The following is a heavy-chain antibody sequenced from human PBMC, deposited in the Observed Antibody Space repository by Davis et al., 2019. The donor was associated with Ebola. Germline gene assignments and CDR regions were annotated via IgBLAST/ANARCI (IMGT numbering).Heavy chain of an antibody. Sequence: MPSETLSLTCAVYGGSFSGYYWSWIRQPPGKGLEWIGEINHSGSTNYNPSLKSRVTISVDTSKNQFSLKLSSVTAADTAVYYRARYVLPPHYGMDVWGQGTTVTVSS. CDR1: GGSFSGYY. D-gene: IGHD1-14*01. V-gene: IGHV4-34*01. J-gene: IGHJ6*02. CDR2: INHSGST. CDR3: ARYVLPPHYGMDV.